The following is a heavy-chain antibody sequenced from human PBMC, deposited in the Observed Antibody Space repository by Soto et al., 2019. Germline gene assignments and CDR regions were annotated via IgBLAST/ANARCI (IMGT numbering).Heavy chain of an antibody. CDR1: GYTFSDYY. Sequence: ASVKVSCKASGYTFSDYYIHWVRQAPGQGLEWMGWINPNSGGTKYAPKFQGGVTMTRDTSITTAYMELSRLRSGDTAVYYCAREPATAKPEGVDFWGQGTLVTVYS. V-gene: IGHV1-2*02. CDR2: INPNSGGT. CDR3: AREPATAKPEGVDF. J-gene: IGHJ4*02. D-gene: IGHD1-1*01.